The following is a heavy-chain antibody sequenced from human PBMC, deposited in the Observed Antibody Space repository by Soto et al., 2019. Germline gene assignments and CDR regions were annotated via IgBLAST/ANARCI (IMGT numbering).Heavy chain of an antibody. CDR1: GFSLSTSGVG. J-gene: IGHJ4*02. CDR2: IYWNDDK. V-gene: IGHV2-5*01. D-gene: IGHD6-13*01. CDR3: AHRGAGYSSSWIFDY. Sequence: SGPTLVNPTQTLTLTCTFSGFSLSTSGVGVGWIRQPPGKALEWLALIYWNDDKRYSPSLKSRLTITKDTSKHQVVLTMTNMDPVDTATYYCAHRGAGYSSSWIFDYWGQGTLVTVSS.